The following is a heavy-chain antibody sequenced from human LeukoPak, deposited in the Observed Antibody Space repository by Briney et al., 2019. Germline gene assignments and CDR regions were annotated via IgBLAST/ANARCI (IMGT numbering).Heavy chain of an antibody. Sequence: GGSLRLSCAASGFTFSTYAMHWVRQAPGKGLEWVSLISWDGGSTYYADSVKGRFTISRDNSKNSLYLQMNSLRAEDTALYYCAKDNSSGYYYYIDYWGQGTLVTVSS. D-gene: IGHD3-22*01. CDR2: ISWDGGST. CDR1: GFTFSTYA. J-gene: IGHJ4*02. V-gene: IGHV3-43D*03. CDR3: AKDNSSGYYYYIDY.